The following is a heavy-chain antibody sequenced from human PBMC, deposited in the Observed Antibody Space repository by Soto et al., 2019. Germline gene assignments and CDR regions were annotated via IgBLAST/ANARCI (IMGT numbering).Heavy chain of an antibody. D-gene: IGHD6-6*01. J-gene: IGHJ6*02. CDR2: ISAYNGNT. V-gene: IGHV1-18*04. CDR3: ARDWEQLVHYYYYGMDV. CDR1: GYTFTSYG. Sequence: GASVKVSCKASGYTFTSYGISWVRQAPGQGLEWMGWISAYNGNTNYAQKLQGRVTMTTDTSTSTAYMELRSLRSDDTAVYYCARDWEQLVHYYYYGMDVWGQGTTVPVSS.